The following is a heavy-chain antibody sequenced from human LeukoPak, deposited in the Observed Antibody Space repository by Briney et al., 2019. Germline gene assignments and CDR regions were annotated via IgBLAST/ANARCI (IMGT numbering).Heavy chain of an antibody. CDR3: ARSSGIWGKFDY. D-gene: IGHD3-22*01. CDR2: FDPEDGET. Sequence: ASVKVSCKVSGYTLTELSMHWVRQAPGKGLEWMGGFDPEDGETIYAQKFQGRVTMTEDTSTDTAYMELSSLRSEDTAVYYCARSSGIWGKFDYWGQRTLVTVSS. CDR1: GYTLTELS. V-gene: IGHV1-24*01. J-gene: IGHJ4*02.